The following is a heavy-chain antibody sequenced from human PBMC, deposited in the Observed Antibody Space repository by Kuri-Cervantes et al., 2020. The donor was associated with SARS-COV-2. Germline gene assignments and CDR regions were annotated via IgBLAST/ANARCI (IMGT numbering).Heavy chain of an antibody. J-gene: IGHJ5*02. D-gene: IGHD1-26*01. V-gene: IGHV1-18*04. Sequence: ASVKVSCKASGYTFTSYGISWVRQAPGQGLEWMGWISAYNGNTNYAQKLQGRVTMTTDTSTSTAYMELRSLRSDDTAVYYCARVLFVWELNNWFDPWGQGTLVPVSS. CDR3: ARVLFVWELNNWFDP. CDR1: GYTFTSYG. CDR2: ISAYNGNT.